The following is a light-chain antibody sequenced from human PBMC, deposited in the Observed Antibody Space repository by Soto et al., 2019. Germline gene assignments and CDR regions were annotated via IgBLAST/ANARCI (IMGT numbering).Light chain of an antibody. Sequence: QSVLTQPASVSGSPGQSITISCTGTSSDVGGYNYVSWYQQHPGKAPKLMVYEVSNRPSGVSHRFSGSKSGNTASLTISGLKAEDEADYSCSSYTRSSTLAFGTGTKVT. CDR1: SSDVGGYNY. CDR2: EVS. V-gene: IGLV2-14*01. CDR3: SSYTRSSTLA. J-gene: IGLJ1*01.